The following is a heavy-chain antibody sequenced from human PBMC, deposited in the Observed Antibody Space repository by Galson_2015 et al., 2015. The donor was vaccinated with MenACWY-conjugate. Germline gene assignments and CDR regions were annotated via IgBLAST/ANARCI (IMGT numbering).Heavy chain of an antibody. Sequence: LRLSCAASGFTFSNSALSWVRQAPGGGLEGVSGISGSGGNTYYADSVKGRFTISRDNSKSTLYLQMNSLRAEDTAIYYCAKAYIVVIPDAAYDCWGQGTLVTVSS. D-gene: IGHD2-2*01. CDR2: ISGSGGNT. J-gene: IGHJ4*02. CDR3: AKAYIVVIPDAAYDC. CDR1: GFTFSNSA. V-gene: IGHV3-23*01.